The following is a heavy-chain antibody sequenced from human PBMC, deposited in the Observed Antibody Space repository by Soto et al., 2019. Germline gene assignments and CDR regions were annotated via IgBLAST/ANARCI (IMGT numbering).Heavy chain of an antibody. D-gene: IGHD2-15*01. CDR1: GYTFTGYY. J-gene: IGHJ5*02. Sequence: ASVKVSCKASGYTFTGYYMHWVRQAPGQGLEWMGWINPNSGGTNYAQKFQGWVTMTRDTSISTAYMELSRLRSDDTAVYYCAKGDCSGGSCSPWDNWFDPWGQGTLVTVSS. CDR3: AKGDCSGGSCSPWDNWFDP. CDR2: INPNSGGT. V-gene: IGHV1-2*04.